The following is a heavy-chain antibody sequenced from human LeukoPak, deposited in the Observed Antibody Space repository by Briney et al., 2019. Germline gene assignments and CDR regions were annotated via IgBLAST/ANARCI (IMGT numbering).Heavy chain of an antibody. D-gene: IGHD3-22*01. J-gene: IGHJ1*01. CDR1: GFTFSGYG. Sequence: PGGSLRLSCAASGFTFSGYGMHWVRQAAGKGLEWVAVISYDGSNKYYGDSVKGRFTISRDNSKNTLYLQMNSLKAEDTAVYYCAREGVYYDGSGYKTAEYFQHWGQGTLVTVSS. CDR2: ISYDGSNK. CDR3: AREGVYYDGSGYKTAEYFQH. V-gene: IGHV3-30*03.